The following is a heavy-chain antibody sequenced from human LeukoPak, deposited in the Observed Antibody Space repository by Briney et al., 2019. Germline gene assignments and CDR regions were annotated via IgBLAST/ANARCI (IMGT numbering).Heavy chain of an antibody. CDR1: GFTVSSNY. CDR2: IYSGGST. D-gene: IGHD3-10*01. CDR3: ARDSGVGDYYYYYGMDV. J-gene: IGHJ6*02. Sequence: GGSLRLLCAASGFTVSSNYMSWVRQAPGKGLEWVSDIYSGGSTYDADSVKGRFTISRDNSKNTLYLQMNSLRAEDTAVYYCARDSGVGDYYYYYGMDVWGQGTTVTVSS. V-gene: IGHV3-66*01.